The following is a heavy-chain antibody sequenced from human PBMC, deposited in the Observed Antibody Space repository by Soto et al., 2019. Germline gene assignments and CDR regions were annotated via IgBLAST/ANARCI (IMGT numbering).Heavy chain of an antibody. CDR3: ARTPADYYDSSGYYYRGRGWFDP. Sequence: SETLSLTCAVYGGSFSGYYWSWIRQPPGKGLEWIGEINHSGSTNYNPSLKSRVTISVDTSKNQFSLKLSSVTAADTAVYYCARTPADYYDSSGYYYRGRGWFDPWGQGTLVTVSS. CDR1: GGSFSGYY. J-gene: IGHJ5*02. D-gene: IGHD3-22*01. CDR2: INHSGST. V-gene: IGHV4-34*01.